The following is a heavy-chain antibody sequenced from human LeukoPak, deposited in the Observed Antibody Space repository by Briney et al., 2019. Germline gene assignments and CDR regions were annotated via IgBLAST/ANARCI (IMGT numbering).Heavy chain of an antibody. CDR1: GGTFSSYA. D-gene: IGHD3-22*01. CDR2: IIPIFGTA. Sequence: SVKVSCKASGGTFSSYAISWVRQAPGQGLEWMGGIIPIFGTANYAQKLQGRVTMTTDTSTSTAYMELRSLRSDDTAVYYCARESGTYYYDSSGYYGGDYWGQGTLVTVSS. CDR3: ARESGTYYYDSSGYYGGDY. V-gene: IGHV1-69*05. J-gene: IGHJ4*02.